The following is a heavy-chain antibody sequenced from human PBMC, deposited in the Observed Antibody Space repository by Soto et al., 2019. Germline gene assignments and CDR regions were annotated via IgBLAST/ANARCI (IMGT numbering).Heavy chain of an antibody. CDR3: VRGPRPSSVGTGAF. J-gene: IGHJ4*02. D-gene: IGHD3-10*01. V-gene: IGHV3-74*01. CDR2: ISDDGSRI. CDR1: GFVFNMYW. Sequence: EVQLVQSEGGLVQPGGSVRLSCAACGFVFNMYWMHWIRQAPGKGLEWVSRISDDGSRIHYADSVKGRFSISRNNAQNILFLEMTALRDDDTAVYYCVRGPRPSSVGTGAFWGQGSPVTVSS.